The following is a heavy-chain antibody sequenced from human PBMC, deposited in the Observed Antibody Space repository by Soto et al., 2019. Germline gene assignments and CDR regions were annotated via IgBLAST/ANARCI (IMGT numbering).Heavy chain of an antibody. D-gene: IGHD1-1*01. Sequence: QVQLQESGPGLVKPSQTLSLTCTVSGGSISSGGYYWSWIRQHPGKGLEWVGYIYYSGSTYYNPSLKSRVTISVNTSKNQCSLKLSSLTAADTAVYYCARRFLDGYFDLWGRGTLVTVSS. CDR3: ARRFLDGYFDL. CDR1: GGSISSGGYY. CDR2: IYYSGST. V-gene: IGHV4-31*03. J-gene: IGHJ2*01.